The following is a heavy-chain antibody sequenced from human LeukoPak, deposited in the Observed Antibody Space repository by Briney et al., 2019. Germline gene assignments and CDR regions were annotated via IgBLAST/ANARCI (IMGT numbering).Heavy chain of an antibody. D-gene: IGHD3-16*01. CDR1: GFSISDYY. Sequence: NPGASLRLSCDAAGFSISDYYMSWIRQSPGKGLEWISYITSGGASTNYADSVKGRFTISRDKAKNSVALQLNSLRAEDTAVYYCTRQRRGTYYAFDSWGQGTLVTVSS. J-gene: IGHJ4*02. CDR3: TRQRRGTYYAFDS. V-gene: IGHV3-11*01. CDR2: ITSGGAST.